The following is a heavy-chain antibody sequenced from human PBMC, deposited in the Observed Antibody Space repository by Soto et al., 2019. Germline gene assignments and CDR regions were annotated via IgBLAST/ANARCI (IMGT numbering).Heavy chain of an antibody. J-gene: IGHJ6*02. CDR2: IWYDGSNK. CDR1: GFTFSSYG. V-gene: IGHV3-33*01. D-gene: IGHD3-3*01. CDR3: ARLDDFWSGYSPSYGMDV. Sequence: GGSLRLSCAASGFTFSSYGMHWVRQAPGKGLEWVAVIWYDGSNKYYADYVKGRFTISRDNSKNTLYLQMNSLRAEDTAVFYCARLDDFWSGYSPSYGMDVWGQATTVTVSS.